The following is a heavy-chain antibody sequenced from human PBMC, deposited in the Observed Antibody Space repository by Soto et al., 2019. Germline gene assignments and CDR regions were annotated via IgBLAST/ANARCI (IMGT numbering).Heavy chain of an antibody. CDR1: GYSFPNHG. CDR2: ISYDGSNK. Sequence: QVQLVQSGAEVRKPGASVKVSCTASGYSFPNHGITWVRQAPGQGLEWVAVISYDGSNKYYADSVKGRFTISRDNSKNTLYLQMNSLRAEDTAVYYCAKSISSTSFGEWFDPWGQGTLVTVSS. J-gene: IGHJ5*02. CDR3: AKSISSTSFGEWFDP. V-gene: IGHV3-30*18. D-gene: IGHD2-2*01.